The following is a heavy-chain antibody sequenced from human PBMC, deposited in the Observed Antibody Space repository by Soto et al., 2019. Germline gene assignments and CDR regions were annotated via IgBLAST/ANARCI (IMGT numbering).Heavy chain of an antibody. J-gene: IGHJ4*02. Sequence: PXETLSLTCSVSGDSITRSVWWTWVRQPPGKGLEWIGEVFHTGNTNYNPSLKSRVTMSVGKSTNEFSLKVTSVTAADTAIYYCARKAWVRFDYWGQGALVTVSS. CDR3: ARKAWVRFDY. D-gene: IGHD7-27*01. CDR1: GDSITRSVW. CDR2: VFHTGNT. V-gene: IGHV4-4*02.